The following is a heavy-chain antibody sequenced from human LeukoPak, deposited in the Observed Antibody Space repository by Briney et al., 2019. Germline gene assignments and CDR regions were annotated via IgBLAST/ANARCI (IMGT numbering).Heavy chain of an antibody. CDR2: IYYSGST. CDR3: ARLTAYYYMDV. V-gene: IGHV4-59*01. D-gene: IGHD5-18*01. J-gene: IGHJ6*03. Sequence: PSETLSLTCTVSGGSISSYYWSWIRQPPGKGLEWIGYIYYSGSTNYNPSLKSRVTILVDTSKNQFSLKLSSVTAADAAVYYCARLTAYYYMDVWGKGTTVTVSS. CDR1: GGSISSYY.